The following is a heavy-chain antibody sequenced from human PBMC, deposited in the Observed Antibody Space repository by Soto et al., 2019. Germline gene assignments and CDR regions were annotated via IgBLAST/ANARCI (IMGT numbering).Heavy chain of an antibody. D-gene: IGHD6-6*01. CDR1: GFPFSSYA. CDR3: ARRFSSSSFYFDY. J-gene: IGHJ4*02. Sequence: HPGGSLRLSCAASGFPFSSYAMSWVRHAPDKGLEWVSAIDFTGAGTYYADSVKGRFTISRDNSKNTLYLQMSSLRAEDTAVHFCARRFSSSSFYFDYWGQGTLVTVSS. V-gene: IGHV3-23*01. CDR2: IDFTGAGT.